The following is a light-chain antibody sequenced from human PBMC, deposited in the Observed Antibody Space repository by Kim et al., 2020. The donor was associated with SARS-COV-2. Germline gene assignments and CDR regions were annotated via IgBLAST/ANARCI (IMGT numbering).Light chain of an antibody. CDR3: QQRQDWPLT. CDR2: DAS. Sequence: EIVLTQSPATLSVSPGERATLSCKASQIIVNYLAWYQQRPGQPPRILMYDASTRATGIPARFSGSGSGTDFTLTITSLEPEDSAIYYCQQRQDWPLTFGGGTKVDIK. CDR1: QIIVNY. V-gene: IGKV3-11*01. J-gene: IGKJ4*01.